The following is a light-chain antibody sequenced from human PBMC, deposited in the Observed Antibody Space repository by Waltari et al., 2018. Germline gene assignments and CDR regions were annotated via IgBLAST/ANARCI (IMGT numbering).Light chain of an antibody. V-gene: IGKV4-1*01. CDR3: QQYYSTPVT. J-gene: IGKJ4*01. Sequence: DIVMTQSPDSLAVSLGERATINCKSSQSVLSSSNNKNYIAWYQQKPGQPPKLVIYWASTRESGVPDRFSGSGSGTDFTLTISSLQAEDVAVYYCQQYYSTPVTFGGGTKLEI. CDR2: WAS. CDR1: QSVLSSSNNKNY.